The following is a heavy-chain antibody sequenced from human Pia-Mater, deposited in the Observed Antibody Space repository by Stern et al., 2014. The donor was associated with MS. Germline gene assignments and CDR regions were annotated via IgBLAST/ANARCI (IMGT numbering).Heavy chain of an antibody. Sequence: VQLVESGAELIRPGESLKISCKGSGYKFSIYWIPWVRQMPGKGLAWMGIIYPGDSETRYGPSFQGQVTMSADKSTGTAYLQWSSLNASDTAMYFCARQTTAWASDVWGQGTLVTVSS. CDR2: IYPGDSET. J-gene: IGHJ4*02. CDR1: GYKFSIYW. CDR3: ARQTTAWASDV. D-gene: IGHD1-14*01. V-gene: IGHV5-51*01.